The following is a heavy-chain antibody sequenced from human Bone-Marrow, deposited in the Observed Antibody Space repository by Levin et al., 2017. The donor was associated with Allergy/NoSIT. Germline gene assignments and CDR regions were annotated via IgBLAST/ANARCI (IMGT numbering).Heavy chain of an antibody. J-gene: IGHJ3*02. CDR1: GGSISGYY. CDR2: IYYRGST. D-gene: IGHD4-17*01. V-gene: IGHV4-59*01. CDR3: TRSHYGDYPTGAFDI. Sequence: ASETLSLTCSVSGGSISGYYWSWIRQPPGKGLEWIGYIYYRGSTKYNPSLRSRVTMSVDTSKAQFSLTLTSLTAADTAMYYCTRSHYGDYPTGAFDIWGQGTMVTVSS.